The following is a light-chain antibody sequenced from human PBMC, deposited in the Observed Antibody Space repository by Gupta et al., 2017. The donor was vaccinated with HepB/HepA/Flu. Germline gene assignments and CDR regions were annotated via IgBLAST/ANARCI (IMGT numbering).Light chain of an antibody. CDR2: EDI. CDR3: YTTDSNGHRL. V-gene: IGLV3-10*01. CDR1: TVPKKY. Sequence: PSVSVSPGQTARITCSGDTVPKKYVSWYQQKAGQAPVLAIYEDIKRPSGFPERFSGSSAGTVATLTITGAQLEEEADYYCYTTDSNGHRLFGGGTKLTVL. J-gene: IGLJ2*01.